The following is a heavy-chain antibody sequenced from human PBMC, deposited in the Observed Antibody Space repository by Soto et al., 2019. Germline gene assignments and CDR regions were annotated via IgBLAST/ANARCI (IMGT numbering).Heavy chain of an antibody. J-gene: IGHJ3*02. D-gene: IGHD3-16*01. V-gene: IGHV1-69*13. Sequence: SVKVSCKASGGTFSSYAISWVRQAPGQGLEWMGGIIPIFGTANYAQKFQGRVTITADEPTSTAYMELSSLRSEDTAVYYCARDRGGGKMATTSGAFDIWGQGTMVTVSS. CDR2: IIPIFGTA. CDR3: ARDRGGGKMATTSGAFDI. CDR1: GGTFSSYA.